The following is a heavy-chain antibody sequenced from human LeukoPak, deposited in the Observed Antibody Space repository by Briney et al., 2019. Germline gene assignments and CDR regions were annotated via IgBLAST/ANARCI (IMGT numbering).Heavy chain of an antibody. J-gene: IGHJ6*03. CDR2: IYTSGGT. Sequence: SETLSLTCTVSGGSISSYYWSWIRQPAGKGLEWIGRIYTSGGTNYNSSLKSRVTMSVDTSKNQFSLKLSSVTAADTAVYYCARVMYGTWETNHYYYYMDVWGKGTTVTVSS. D-gene: IGHD1-26*01. CDR3: ARVMYGTWETNHYYYYMDV. V-gene: IGHV4-4*07. CDR1: GGSISSYY.